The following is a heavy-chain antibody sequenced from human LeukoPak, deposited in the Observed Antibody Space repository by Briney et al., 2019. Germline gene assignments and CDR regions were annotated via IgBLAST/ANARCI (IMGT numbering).Heavy chain of an antibody. D-gene: IGHD5-12*01. J-gene: IGHJ3*02. CDR2: INTDNGNT. V-gene: IGHV1-18*01. Sequence: ASVKVSCKASGYTFNTYGITWVRQAPGQGLEWMGWINTDNGNTNYAQNLQGRVSMTSDRSTSTVAMDLSSLRSDDTAVYYCARESTFRLLRNVSDIWGQGTIVTVSS. CDR3: ARESTFRLLRNVSDI. CDR1: GYTFNTYG.